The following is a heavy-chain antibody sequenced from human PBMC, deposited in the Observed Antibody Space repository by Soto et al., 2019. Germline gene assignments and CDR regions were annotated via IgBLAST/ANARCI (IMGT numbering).Heavy chain of an antibody. Sequence: QVQLQESGPGLVKPSETLSLTCTVSGGSISSYYWSWIRQPAGKGLEWIGRIYTSGSTNYHPSLKSRVTMSVDTSKNQFSLKLSAVTAADTAVYYCARGGGRYGSGSNLGYYGMDVWCQGTTVTVSS. J-gene: IGHJ6*02. D-gene: IGHD3-10*01. V-gene: IGHV4-4*07. CDR1: GGSISSYY. CDR3: ARGGGRYGSGSNLGYYGMDV. CDR2: IYTSGST.